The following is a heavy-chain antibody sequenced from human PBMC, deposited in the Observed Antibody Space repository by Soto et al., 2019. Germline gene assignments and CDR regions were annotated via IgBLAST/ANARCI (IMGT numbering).Heavy chain of an antibody. D-gene: IGHD6-19*01. Sequence: EVQLVESGGGLVQPGGSLRLSCAASGFTFSSYDMHWVHQATGKGLEWVSAIGTAGDTYYPGSVKGRFTISRENAKNSLYLQMNSLRAEDTAVYYCARAGIAVADPTFDYWGQGTLVTVSS. CDR3: ARAGIAVADPTFDY. CDR2: IGTAGDT. V-gene: IGHV3-13*01. CDR1: GFTFSSYD. J-gene: IGHJ4*02.